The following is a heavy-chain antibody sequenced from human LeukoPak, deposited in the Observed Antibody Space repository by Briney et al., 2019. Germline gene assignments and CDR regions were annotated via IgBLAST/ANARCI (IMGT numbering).Heavy chain of an antibody. CDR3: ARKGFLTGRYYYYGMDV. Sequence: GASVKVSCKASGYTFTSYDINWVRQATGQGLEWMGWMNPNSGNTGYAQKFQGRVTMTRNTSISTAYMELSSLRSEDTAVYYCARKGFLTGRYYYYGMDVWGQGTTVTVSS. CDR2: MNPNSGNT. V-gene: IGHV1-8*01. D-gene: IGHD3-9*01. CDR1: GYTFTSYD. J-gene: IGHJ6*02.